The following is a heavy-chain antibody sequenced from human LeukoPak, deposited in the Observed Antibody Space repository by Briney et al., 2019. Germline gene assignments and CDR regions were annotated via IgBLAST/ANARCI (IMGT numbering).Heavy chain of an antibody. V-gene: IGHV3-23*01. CDR2: ITGSGATT. CDR1: GFTFSGHG. Sequence: GGTLRLSCAASGFTFSGHGMNWVRQAPGKGLEWVSGITGSGATTYYADSVKGRFTISRDNSKNTLYLQMNSLRAEDTAVYYCAKGSKEVLFTRDHHMDVWGKGTTVT. J-gene: IGHJ6*03. D-gene: IGHD3-3*01. CDR3: AKGSKEVLFTRDHHMDV.